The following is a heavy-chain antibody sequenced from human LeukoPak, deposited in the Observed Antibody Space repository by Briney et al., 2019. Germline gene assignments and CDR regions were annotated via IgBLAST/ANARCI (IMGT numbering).Heavy chain of an antibody. CDR3: ATGDCSSTSCSAH. V-gene: IGHV4-4*07. J-gene: IGHJ4*02. CDR2: IYTSGST. D-gene: IGHD2-2*01. CDR1: GGSISSYY. Sequence: SETLSLTCTVSGGSISSYYWSWIRQPAGKGLEWIGRIYTSGSTNYNPSLKSRVTISVDTSRNQFSLKLSSVTAADTAVYYCATGDCSSTSCSAHWGQGTLVTVSS.